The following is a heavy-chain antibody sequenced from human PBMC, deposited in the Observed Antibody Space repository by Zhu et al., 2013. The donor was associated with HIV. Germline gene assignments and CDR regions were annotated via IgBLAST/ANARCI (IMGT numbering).Heavy chain of an antibody. Sequence: QVQLVQSGAEVKKPGASVKVSCTASGYTFTRYGISWVRQAPGQGLEWMGWISTYNGNTNYPQKLQGRVTMTTDTSTSTAYMELKSLRSDDTAVYYCARAYYYDSSGYYYDYYYYGMDVWGQGP. V-gene: IGHV1-18*01. D-gene: IGHD3-22*01. CDR2: ISTYNGNT. CDR1: GYTFTRYG. J-gene: IGHJ6*02. CDR3: ARAYYYDSSGYYYDYYYYGMDV.